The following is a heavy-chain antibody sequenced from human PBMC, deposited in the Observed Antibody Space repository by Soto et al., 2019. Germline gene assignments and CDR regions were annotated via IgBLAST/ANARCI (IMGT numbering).Heavy chain of an antibody. CDR3: ARSDCSSTSCYAYYYYGMDV. D-gene: IGHD2-2*01. Sequence: PGGSLRLSCAASGFSLSSYWMHWVRQAPGKGLVWVSRINSDGSSTSYADSVKGRFTISRDNAKNTLYLQMNSLRAEDTAVYYCARSDCSSTSCYAYYYYGMDVWGQGTTVTVSS. V-gene: IGHV3-74*01. CDR1: GFSLSSYW. J-gene: IGHJ6*02. CDR2: INSDGSST.